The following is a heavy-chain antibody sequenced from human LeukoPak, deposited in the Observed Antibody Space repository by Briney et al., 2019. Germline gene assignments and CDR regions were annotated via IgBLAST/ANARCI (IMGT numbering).Heavy chain of an antibody. CDR1: GFTFSSYA. J-gene: IGHJ4*02. D-gene: IGHD6-13*01. Sequence: PTGGSLRLSCAASGFTFSSYAMSWVRQAPGKGLEWVSGISGSGGSTYYADSVEGRFTISRDNSKNTLNLQMNSLRAEDTAVYYCAKEPAAGGGFDYWGQGTLVTVSS. CDR2: ISGSGGST. CDR3: AKEPAAGGGFDY. V-gene: IGHV3-23*01.